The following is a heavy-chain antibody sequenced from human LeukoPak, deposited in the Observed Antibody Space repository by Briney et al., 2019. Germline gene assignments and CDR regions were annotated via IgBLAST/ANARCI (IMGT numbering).Heavy chain of an antibody. J-gene: IGHJ6*03. CDR3: PRALPSKVTTPPHYYHCYNLLC. Sequence: GGSLRLSCAASGFTFSGSGMHWVRQAPGKGLEWVGCIISKANSYATECAASVKGRFSITRDDSRNTAYLQLNSLYTEDTAVSYYPRALPSKVTTPPHYYHCYNLLCWGKLSTATVSS. D-gene: IGHD4-17*01. CDR1: GFTFSGSG. CDR2: IISKANSYAT. V-gene: IGHV3-73*01.